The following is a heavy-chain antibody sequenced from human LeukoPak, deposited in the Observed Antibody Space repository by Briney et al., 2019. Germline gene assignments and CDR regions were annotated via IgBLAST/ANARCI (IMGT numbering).Heavy chain of an antibody. D-gene: IGHD1-1*01. CDR2: IYTTGRT. CDR3: ARESLEFRFFDF. V-gene: IGHV4-61*02. J-gene: IGHJ4*02. Sequence: SGTLSLTCTVYGGSISSGSYYWIWIRQPAGKGLEWIGRIYTTGRTIYNPSLKSQVTISINTSKNQFSLKLTSVTATDTAMYYCARESLEFRFFDFWGQGALVTVSS. CDR1: GGSISSGSYY.